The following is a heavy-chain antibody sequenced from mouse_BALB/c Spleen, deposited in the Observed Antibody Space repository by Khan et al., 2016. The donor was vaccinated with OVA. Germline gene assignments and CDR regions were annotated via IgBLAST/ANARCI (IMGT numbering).Heavy chain of an antibody. Sequence: QIQLVQSGSELKKPGETVKISCKASGYTFTNYGMNWVKQAPGKGLKWMGWINTSTGEPTYADDFKGRFAFSLETSASTAYLQINNLQNEDTATYFCSRLAATAWFAYWRQGTLVTVSA. J-gene: IGHJ3*01. CDR1: GYTFTNYG. D-gene: IGHD1-2*01. CDR2: INTSTGEP. CDR3: SRLAATAWFAY. V-gene: IGHV9-3-1*01.